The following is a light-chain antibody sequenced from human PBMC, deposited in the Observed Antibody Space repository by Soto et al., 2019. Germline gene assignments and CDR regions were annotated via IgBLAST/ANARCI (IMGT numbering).Light chain of an antibody. CDR3: QQSSDWPRT. J-gene: IGKJ1*01. V-gene: IGKV3-15*01. Sequence: EIVMTQSPATLSVSPGERATLSCRASQSVSNRLAWYQQRPGQAPRLLIYRASARATGIPARFSGSGSGTEFTLTISSLQSEDFAIYYCQQSSDWPRTF. CDR1: QSVSNR. CDR2: RAS.